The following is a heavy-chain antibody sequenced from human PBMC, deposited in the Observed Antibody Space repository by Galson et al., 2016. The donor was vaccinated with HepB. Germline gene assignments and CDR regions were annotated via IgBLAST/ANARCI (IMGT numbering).Heavy chain of an antibody. Sequence: SLRLSCAASGFTFSSYSITWVRQAPGKGLEWVSVISGGGGTTNYAESVKGRFAISRDNSKNTVFLQMNSLRAEDTALYYCAKDRFRGFSGNDVFDYWGQGTLVTVSS. CDR2: ISGGGGTT. CDR3: AKDRFRGFSGNDVFDY. CDR1: GFTFSSYS. J-gene: IGHJ4*02. D-gene: IGHD5-12*01. V-gene: IGHV3-23*01.